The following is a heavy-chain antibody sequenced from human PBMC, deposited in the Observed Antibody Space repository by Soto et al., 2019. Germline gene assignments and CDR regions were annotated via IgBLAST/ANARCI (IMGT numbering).Heavy chain of an antibody. D-gene: IGHD6-13*01. CDR2: IIPIFGTA. CDR1: GGTFSSYA. J-gene: IGHJ4*02. V-gene: IGHV1-69*13. Sequence: SVKVSCKASGGTFSSYAISWVRQAPGQGLEWMGGIIPIFGTANYAQKFQGRVTITADESTSTAYMELSSLRSEDTAVYYCARGREVGYSSSWPLDYWGQGTLVTVS. CDR3: ARGREVGYSSSWPLDY.